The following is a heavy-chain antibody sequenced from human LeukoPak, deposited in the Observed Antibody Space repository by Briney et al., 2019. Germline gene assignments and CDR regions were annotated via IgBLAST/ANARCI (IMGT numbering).Heavy chain of an antibody. D-gene: IGHD3-16*01. CDR3: ARLGPNWFDP. J-gene: IGHJ5*02. CDR2: ISHSGST. V-gene: IGHV4-34*01. CDR1: GGSFSGYY. Sequence: PSETLSLTCAVYGGSFSGYYWSWIRQPPGKGLEWIGEISHSGSTNYNPSLKSRVTISVDTSKNQFSLKLSSVTAADTAVYYCARLGPNWFDPWGQGTLVTVSS.